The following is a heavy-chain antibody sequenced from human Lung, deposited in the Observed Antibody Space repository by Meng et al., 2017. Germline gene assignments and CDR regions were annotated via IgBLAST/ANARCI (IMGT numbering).Heavy chain of an antibody. J-gene: IGHJ4*02. CDR1: AGSSMDYY. V-gene: IGHV4-34*04. D-gene: IGHD4-11*01. CDR2: INHSAST. CDR3: ARGPTTMAHDFDY. Sequence: QRQKRAAGVSNPSETLSLTCVVAAGSSMDYYWSWSRHPPGKGLKLIGEINHSASTNNNPSLDRRATISVDTSQNNLSLKLSSVTAADSAVYYYARGPTTMAHDFDYWGQGTLVTVSS.